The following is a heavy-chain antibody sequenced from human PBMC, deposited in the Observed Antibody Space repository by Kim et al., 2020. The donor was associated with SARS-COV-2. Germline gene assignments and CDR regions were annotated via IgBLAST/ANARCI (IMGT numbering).Heavy chain of an antibody. CDR3: ARGGPPSYYYGMDV. CDR2: ISSSSTI. CDR1: GFTFSSYS. Sequence: GGSLRLSCAASGFTFSSYSMNWVRQAPGKGLEWVSYISSSSTIYYADSVKGRFTISRDNAKNSLYLQMNSLRDEDTAVYYCARGGPPSYYYGMDVWGQGT. J-gene: IGHJ6*02. V-gene: IGHV3-48*02.